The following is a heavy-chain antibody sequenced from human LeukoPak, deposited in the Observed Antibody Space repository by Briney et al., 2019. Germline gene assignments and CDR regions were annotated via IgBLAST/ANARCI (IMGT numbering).Heavy chain of an antibody. Sequence: GGSLRLSCAASGFTFSSYDMHWVRQAPGKGLEWVALISYDGRNKYCADSVKGRLTISRDNSKYTLFLQINSLRDEQTAVYYCARVGRPTQTPTFRGGFDFWGQGTLVTVSS. CDR2: ISYDGRNK. J-gene: IGHJ4*02. V-gene: IGHV3-30*04. CDR3: ARVGRPTQTPTFRGGFDF. D-gene: IGHD3-16*01. CDR1: GFTFSSYD.